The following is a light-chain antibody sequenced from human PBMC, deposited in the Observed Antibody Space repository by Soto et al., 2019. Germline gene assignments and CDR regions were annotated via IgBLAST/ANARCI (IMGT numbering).Light chain of an antibody. Sequence: QSALTQPASVSGSPGQSITIACAGTTSDVGAYNYVSWYQHHPGKAPKLLIYDVNNRPSGISDRFSGSKSGDTASLTISGLQAEDEADYFCFSKISGFVYGFGTGTKLTVL. V-gene: IGLV2-14*01. CDR1: TSDVGAYNY. CDR2: DVN. CDR3: FSKISGFVYG. J-gene: IGLJ1*01.